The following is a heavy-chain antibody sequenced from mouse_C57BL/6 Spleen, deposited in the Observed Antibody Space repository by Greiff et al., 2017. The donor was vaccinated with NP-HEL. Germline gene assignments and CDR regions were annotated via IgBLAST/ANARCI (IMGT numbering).Heavy chain of an antibody. CDR3: ARDNVYGSLDY. CDR1: GFTFSDYY. Sequence: EVKLVESEGGLVQPGSSMKLSCTASGFTFSDYYMAWVRQVPEKGLEWVANINYDGSSTYYLDSLKSRFIISRDNAKNILYLQMSSLKSEDTATYYCARDNVYGSLDYWGQGTTLTVSS. CDR2: INYDGSST. D-gene: IGHD1-1*01. V-gene: IGHV5-16*01. J-gene: IGHJ2*01.